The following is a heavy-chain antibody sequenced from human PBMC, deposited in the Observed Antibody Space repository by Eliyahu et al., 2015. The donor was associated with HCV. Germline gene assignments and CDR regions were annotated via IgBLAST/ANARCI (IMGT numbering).Heavy chain of an antibody. Sequence: EVQLVESGGGLVQPGRSLRLSCAGSGFTFDDYVMHWVRQAPGKGLEXVSGISWNGNIIGYADSVKGRFTISRDNAKKSLYLQMNSLRAEDTALYYCAKDRGSGRNSFEYWGQGSLVTVSS. CDR2: ISWNGNII. CDR3: AKDRGSGRNSFEY. CDR1: GFTFDDYV. J-gene: IGHJ4*02. D-gene: IGHD1-26*01. V-gene: IGHV3-9*01.